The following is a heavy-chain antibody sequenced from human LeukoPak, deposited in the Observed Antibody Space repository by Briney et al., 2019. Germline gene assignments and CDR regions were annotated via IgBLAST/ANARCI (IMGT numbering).Heavy chain of an antibody. V-gene: IGHV3-23*01. J-gene: IGHJ4*02. Sequence: PGGSLRLSCAASGFTFSSYAMSWVRQAPGKGLEWVSAISGSGGSTYYADSVKGRFTISRDNSKNTLYLQMNSLRAEDTAVYYCAKDLAGRLAAAGTYYWGQGTLVTVSS. CDR2: ISGSGGST. D-gene: IGHD6-13*01. CDR3: AKDLAGRLAAAGTYY. CDR1: GFTFSSYA.